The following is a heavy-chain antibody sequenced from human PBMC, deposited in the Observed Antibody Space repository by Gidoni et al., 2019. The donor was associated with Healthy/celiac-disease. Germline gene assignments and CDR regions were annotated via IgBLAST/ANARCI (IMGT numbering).Heavy chain of an antibody. D-gene: IGHD2-15*01. CDR1: GYTFTSYG. V-gene: IGHV1-18*01. Sequence: QVQLVQSGAEVKKPGASVKVSCKASGYTFTSYGISWVRQAPGQGLEWMGWISAYNGNTNYAQKLQGRVTMTTDTSTSTAYMELRSLRSDDTAVYYCARAPRHHPVLVVVAATPFDYWGQGTLVTVSS. J-gene: IGHJ4*02. CDR3: ARAPRHHPVLVVVAATPFDY. CDR2: ISAYNGNT.